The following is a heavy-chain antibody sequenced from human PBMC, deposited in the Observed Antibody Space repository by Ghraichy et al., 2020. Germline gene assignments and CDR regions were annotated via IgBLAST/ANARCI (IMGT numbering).Heavy chain of an antibody. D-gene: IGHD1-26*01. CDR1: GGSISSYY. J-gene: IGHJ6*02. V-gene: IGHV4-59*01. Sequence: SETLSLTCTVSGGSISSYYWSWIRQPPGKGLEWIGYIYYSGSTNYNPSLKSRVTISVDTSKNQFSLKLSSVTAADTAVYYCARGSGSYPSVGMDVWGQGTTVTVSS. CDR2: IYYSGST. CDR3: ARGSGSYPSVGMDV.